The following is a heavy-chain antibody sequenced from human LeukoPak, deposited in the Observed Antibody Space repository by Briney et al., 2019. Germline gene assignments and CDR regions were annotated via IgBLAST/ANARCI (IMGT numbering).Heavy chain of an antibody. CDR1: GYTFTNYD. CDR2: MNPNSGNT. Sequence: ASVRVSCKASGYTFTNYDINWVRQATGQGLEWMGWMNPNSGNTGFAQNFQGRVTMTRDTSISTAYMELSSLTSEDTAVYYCARSYAVVTRAVAFWGQGTLVTVPS. CDR3: ARSYAVVTRAVAF. D-gene: IGHD4-23*01. V-gene: IGHV1-8*01. J-gene: IGHJ4*02.